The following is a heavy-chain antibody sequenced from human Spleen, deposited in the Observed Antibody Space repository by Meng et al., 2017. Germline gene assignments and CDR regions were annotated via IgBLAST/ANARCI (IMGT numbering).Heavy chain of an antibody. CDR2: INTNTGRP. CDR1: GYRFSSYA. V-gene: IGHV7-4-1*02. CDR3: AKEAASTTAPDS. J-gene: IGHJ4*02. Sequence: QVQLVQSGSELKKPGASVKVSCKASGYRFSSYAINWVRQAPGQRPEWMGWINTNTGRPTYAQAFTGRFVFSLDSSVSTAYLQISRLRADDTAVYYCAKEAASTTAPDSWGQGTLVTVSS. D-gene: IGHD1-26*01.